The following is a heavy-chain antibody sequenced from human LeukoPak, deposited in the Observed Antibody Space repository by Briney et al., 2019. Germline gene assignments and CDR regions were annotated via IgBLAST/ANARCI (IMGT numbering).Heavy chain of an antibody. V-gene: IGHV3-23*01. CDR2: LSGDSTIT. Sequence: GGSLRLSCTASGFTFSAYAMNWVRQAPGKGLEWLSILSGDSTITHYAESVKGRFTISRDNSKNTVYLQMNSLGAEDTAIYYCGKKYPLPTTTERSRQYCGQGTLVTVSS. D-gene: IGHD1-1*01. CDR1: GFTFSAYA. J-gene: IGHJ4*02. CDR3: GKKYPLPTTTERSRQY.